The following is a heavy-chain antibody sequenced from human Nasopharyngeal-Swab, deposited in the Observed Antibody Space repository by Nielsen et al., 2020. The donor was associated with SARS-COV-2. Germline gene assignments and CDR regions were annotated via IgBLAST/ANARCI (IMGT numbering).Heavy chain of an antibody. J-gene: IGHJ4*02. D-gene: IGHD3-10*02. Sequence: SVKVSCKASGGTFSSYAISWVRQAPGQGLEWMGGIIPIFGTANYAQKFQGRVTITADESTSTAYMELSSLRSEDTAVYYCARDDPESPMVGAGYFDYWGQGTLVTVSS. CDR3: ARDDPESPMVGAGYFDY. CDR2: IIPIFGTA. V-gene: IGHV1-69*13. CDR1: GGTFSSYA.